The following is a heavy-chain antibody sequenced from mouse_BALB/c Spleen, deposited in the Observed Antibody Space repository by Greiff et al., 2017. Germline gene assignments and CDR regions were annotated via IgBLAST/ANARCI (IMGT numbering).Heavy chain of an antibody. Sequence: EVKLQESGPGLVKPSQSLSLTCTVTGYSITSDYAWNWIRQFPGNKLEWMGYISYSGSTSYNPSLKSRISITRDTSKNQFFLQLNSVTTEDTATYYCARGTTVVAPDYYAMDYWGQGTSVTVSS. CDR3: ARGTTVVAPDYYAMDY. V-gene: IGHV3-2*02. CDR2: ISYSGST. J-gene: IGHJ4*01. D-gene: IGHD1-1*01. CDR1: GYSITSDYA.